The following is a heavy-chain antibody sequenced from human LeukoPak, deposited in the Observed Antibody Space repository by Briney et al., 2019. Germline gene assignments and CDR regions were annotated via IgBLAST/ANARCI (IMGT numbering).Heavy chain of an antibody. CDR3: AKTTTGYSSGRYPGWPVDN. V-gene: IGHV3-15*01. CDR2: IKSNPDGGTT. D-gene: IGHD6-19*01. CDR1: GFIFTNAW. J-gene: IGHJ4*02. Sequence: PGGSLRLSCAASGFIFTNAWMTWVRQAPGKGLEGVGRIKSNPDGGTTDAAAPVKGRFSISRDDSKNTLYLQMNSLSTEDTAVYYCAKTTTGYSSGRYPGWPVDNWGQGTLVTVSS.